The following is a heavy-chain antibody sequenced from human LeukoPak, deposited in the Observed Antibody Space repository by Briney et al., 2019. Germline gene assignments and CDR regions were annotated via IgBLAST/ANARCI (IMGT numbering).Heavy chain of an antibody. CDR1: GFTFSSYA. Sequence: GGSLRLSCAASGFTFSSYAMHWVRQAPGKGLEWVAAISYDGSNKYYADSVKGRFTISRDNSKNTLYLQMNSLRAEDTAVYYCARDLQVGQWLGDNAFDTWGQGTMVTVSS. V-gene: IGHV3-30-3*01. J-gene: IGHJ3*02. CDR3: ARDLQVGQWLGDNAFDT. CDR2: ISYDGSNK. D-gene: IGHD6-19*01.